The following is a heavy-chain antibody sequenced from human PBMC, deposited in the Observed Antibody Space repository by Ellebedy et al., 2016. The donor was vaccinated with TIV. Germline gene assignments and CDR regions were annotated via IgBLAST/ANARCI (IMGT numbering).Heavy chain of an antibody. V-gene: IGHV4-39*01. J-gene: IGHJ5*02. CDR2: IYQTGNT. D-gene: IGHD1-14*01. Sequence: MPSETLSLTCKVSNYSINNSGYYWGWIRQTPDKGLEWIASIYQTGNTLHNPSFKSRALISVDTSKNFFSVNLTSVTAADTAVYYCARHQRNRNWFGPWGQGSLVTVSS. CDR1: NYSINNSGYY. CDR3: ARHQRNRNWFGP.